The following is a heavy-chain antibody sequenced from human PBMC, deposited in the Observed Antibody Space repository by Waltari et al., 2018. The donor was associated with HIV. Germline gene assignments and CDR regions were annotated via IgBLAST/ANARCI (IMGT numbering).Heavy chain of an antibody. D-gene: IGHD3-3*01. Sequence: QVQIVQSGAEVKKPGSSVKVSCEASGGSFSNYAVSWVRQVRGQGLEWLGGVIPIFGSPDYSQKFHGRLTIVADESINTAYMELSSLTSEDTAVYYCATGDGRNFGVVREYYHYGMDVWDQGTTVTVSS. CDR2: VIPIFGSP. CDR1: GGSFSNYA. J-gene: IGHJ6*02. V-gene: IGHV1-69*01. CDR3: ATGDGRNFGVVREYYHYGMDV.